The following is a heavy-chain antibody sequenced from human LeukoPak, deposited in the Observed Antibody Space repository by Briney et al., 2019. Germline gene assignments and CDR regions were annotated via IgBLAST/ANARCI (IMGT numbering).Heavy chain of an antibody. CDR2: ISGSGGST. J-gene: IGHJ4*02. D-gene: IGHD4-23*01. CDR3: ARVEDGDGGFY. V-gene: IGHV3-23*01. CDR1: GFTFSSYA. Sequence: GGSLRLSCAASGFTFSSYAMSWVRQAPGKGLEWVSAISGSGGSTYYADSVKGRFTISRDNAKNSLYLQMNSLRAEDTAVYYCARVEDGDGGFYWGQGTLVTVSS.